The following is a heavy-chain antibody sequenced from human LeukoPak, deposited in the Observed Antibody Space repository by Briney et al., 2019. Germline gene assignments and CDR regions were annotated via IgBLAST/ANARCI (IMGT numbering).Heavy chain of an antibody. CDR2: IYTSGST. Sequence: SETLSLTCTVSGGSISSGSYYWSWIRQPAGKGLEWFGRIYTSGSTNYNPSLKSRVTISVDTSKNQFSLKLSSVTAADTAVYYCARAVEGYYYYGMDVWGQGTTVTVSS. D-gene: IGHD5-24*01. V-gene: IGHV4-61*02. CDR1: GGSISSGSYY. CDR3: ARAVEGYYYYGMDV. J-gene: IGHJ6*02.